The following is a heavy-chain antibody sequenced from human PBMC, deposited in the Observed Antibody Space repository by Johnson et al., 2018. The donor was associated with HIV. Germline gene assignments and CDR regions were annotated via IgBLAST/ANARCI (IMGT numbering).Heavy chain of an antibody. J-gene: IGHJ3*02. CDR2: INWNGGST. V-gene: IGHV3-20*04. CDR3: ARVVTVVVVSATLDAFDI. Sequence: VQLVESGGGVVRPGGSLRLSCAASGFTFDDYGMSWVRQAPGKGLEWVSGINWNGGSTSYADSVKVRFTISRDNAKNSLYLQMNSLRAEDTALYYCARVVTVVVVSATLDAFDIWGQGTMVTVSS. D-gene: IGHD2-15*01. CDR1: GFTFDDYG.